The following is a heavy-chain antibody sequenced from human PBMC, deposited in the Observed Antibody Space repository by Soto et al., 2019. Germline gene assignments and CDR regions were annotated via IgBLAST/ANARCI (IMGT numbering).Heavy chain of an antibody. CDR2: IYYSGST. V-gene: IGHV4-31*03. CDR1: GGSISSGGYY. Sequence: SETLSLTCTVSGGSISSGGYYWSWIRQHPGKGLEWIGYIYYSGSTYYNPSLKSRVTISVDTSKNQFSLKLSSVTAADTAVYYCARVIRRAYYYGMDVWGQGTTVTVSS. CDR3: ARVIRRAYYYGMDV. D-gene: IGHD3-3*02. J-gene: IGHJ6*02.